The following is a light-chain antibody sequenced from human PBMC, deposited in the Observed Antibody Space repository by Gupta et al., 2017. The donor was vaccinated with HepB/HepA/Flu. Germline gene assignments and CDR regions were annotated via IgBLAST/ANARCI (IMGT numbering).Light chain of an antibody. V-gene: IGKV1-33*01. Sequence: DIQMTQSPSSLSASVGDRVTITCQASQDISNYLNWYQQKPGKAPKLLIYDASNLETGVPSRFSGSGSGTDITFTISSLQPEDIATYYCQQYDNLPGGFGGGTKVEIK. CDR2: DAS. J-gene: IGKJ4*01. CDR3: QQYDNLPGG. CDR1: QDISNY.